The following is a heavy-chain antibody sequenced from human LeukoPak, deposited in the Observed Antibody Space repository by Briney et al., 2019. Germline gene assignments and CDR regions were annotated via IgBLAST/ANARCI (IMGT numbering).Heavy chain of an antibody. Sequence: PGGSLRLSCAASGFTFEDYAMPWVRQAPGKGLEWVSGISWNSGSIGYADSVKGRFTISRDNAKNSLYLQMNSLRAEDTALYYCAKGYYGSGSYYDYWGQGTLVTVSS. CDR1: GFTFEDYA. CDR2: ISWNSGSI. D-gene: IGHD3-10*01. CDR3: AKGYYGSGSYYDY. J-gene: IGHJ4*02. V-gene: IGHV3-9*01.